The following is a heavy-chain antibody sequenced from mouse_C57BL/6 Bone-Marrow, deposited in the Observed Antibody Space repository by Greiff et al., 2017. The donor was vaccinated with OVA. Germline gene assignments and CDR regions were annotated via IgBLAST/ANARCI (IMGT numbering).Heavy chain of an antibody. CDR1: GYTFTSYW. J-gene: IGHJ4*01. CDR3: ARVHGYDAMDY. V-gene: IGHV1-52*01. CDR2: IDPSDSET. Sequence: VQLQQPGAELVRPGSSVKLSCKASGYTFTSYWMHWVKQRPIQGLEWIGNIDPSDSETHYNQKFKDKATLTVDKSSSTAYMQLSSLTSEDSAVYYCARVHGYDAMDYWGQGTSVTVSS.